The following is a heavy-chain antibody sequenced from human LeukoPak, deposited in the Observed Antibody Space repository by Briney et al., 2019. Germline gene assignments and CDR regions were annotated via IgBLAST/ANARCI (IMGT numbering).Heavy chain of an antibody. CDR1: GFTFNTYA. V-gene: IGHV3-23*01. CDR2: ISDSGGNT. D-gene: IGHD3-22*01. J-gene: IGHJ4*02. Sequence: GGSLRLSCAASGFTFNTYAMSWVRQAPWERLQWVSGISDSGGNTYYADSVKGRFTISRDNSKNTLYLQMNSLRAEDTAVYYCAREGVDYYDSSGYYCWGQGTLVTVSS. CDR3: AREGVDYYDSSGYYC.